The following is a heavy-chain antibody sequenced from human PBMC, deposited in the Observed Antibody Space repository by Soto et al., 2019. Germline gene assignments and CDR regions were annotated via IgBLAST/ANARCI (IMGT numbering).Heavy chain of an antibody. CDR1: GGSLSGYY. V-gene: IGHV4-34*01. J-gene: IGHJ4*02. CDR2: INYSGNT. CDR3: ARHNVRGPTIAGAAEF. Sequence: SETLSLTCAVYGGSLSGYYWSWIRQPPGKALEWIGEINYSGNTNYNPSLKSRVTISVDTSKNQLFLNLTSVTAADTAMYYCARHNVRGPTIAGAAEFWGQGTLVTVSS. D-gene: IGHD1-26*01.